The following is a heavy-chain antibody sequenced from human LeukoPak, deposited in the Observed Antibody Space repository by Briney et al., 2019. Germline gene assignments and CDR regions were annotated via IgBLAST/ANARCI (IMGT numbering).Heavy chain of an antibody. V-gene: IGHV3-30*04. J-gene: IGHJ4*02. CDR3: AIGNYDILTGSAFDY. D-gene: IGHD3-9*01. CDR1: GFTFRSYA. Sequence: GRSLRLSCADSGFTFRSYAMHWVRQAPGKGLEWVAVTSYDGSKKYYADSVKGRFTISRDNSKNTLYLQMSSLRVEDTAVYYCAIGNYDILTGSAFDYWGQGTLVTVSS. CDR2: TSYDGSKK.